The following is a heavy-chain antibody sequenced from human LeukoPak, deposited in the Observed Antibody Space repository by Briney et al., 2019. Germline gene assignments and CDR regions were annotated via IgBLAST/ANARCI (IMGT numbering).Heavy chain of an antibody. Sequence: SETLSLTCTVSGGSISSSSYYWGWIRQPPGKGLEWIGSINYSGSTFYNPSLKSRVTISVDTSKNQFSLNLNFVSAADTAVYYCARREGPFDYWGQGTLVTVSS. V-gene: IGHV4-39*01. CDR3: ARREGPFDY. CDR1: GGSISSSSYY. CDR2: INYSGST. J-gene: IGHJ4*02.